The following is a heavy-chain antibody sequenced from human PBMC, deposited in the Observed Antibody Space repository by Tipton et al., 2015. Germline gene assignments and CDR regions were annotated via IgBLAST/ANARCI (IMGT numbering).Heavy chain of an antibody. CDR2: IQYSGST. V-gene: IGHV4-59*12. CDR1: SDSISKYY. J-gene: IGHJ3*02. CDR3: ARGRNNAFDI. Sequence: TLSLTCSVSSDSISKYYWSWIRQPPGKELEWIGYIQYSGSTNYNSSLNSRVTMSVDTSKNQFSLQLNSVTPEDTAVYYCARGRNNAFDIWGQGTLVTVSS.